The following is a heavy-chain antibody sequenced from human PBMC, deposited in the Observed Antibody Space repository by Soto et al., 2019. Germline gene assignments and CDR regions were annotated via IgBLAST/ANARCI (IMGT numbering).Heavy chain of an antibody. D-gene: IGHD3-10*01. V-gene: IGHV1-69*12. CDR3: ARGTYGSGTYYSAGMDFYAMDV. J-gene: IGHJ6*02. Sequence: QVQLVQSGAEVRKPGSAVKVSCKASGGTFSNYAISWVRQAPGQGLEWMGGIIPTFDTADYTQKFQGRVKITADEAASTAYRELSSLKSEDTAVYYCARGTYGSGTYYSAGMDFYAMDVWGQGTTVTVSS. CDR2: IIPTFDTA. CDR1: GGTFSNYA.